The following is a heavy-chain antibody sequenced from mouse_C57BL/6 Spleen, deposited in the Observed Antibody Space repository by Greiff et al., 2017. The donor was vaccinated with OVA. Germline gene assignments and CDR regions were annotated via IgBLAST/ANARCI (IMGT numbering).Heavy chain of an antibody. Sequence: QVQLQQSGPELVKPGASVKISCKASGYAFSSSWMNWVKQRPGKGLEWIGRIYPGDGDTNYNGKFKGKATLTADKSSSTAYMQLSSLTSEDSAVYFCARGFYYYGSSPYAMDYWGQGTSVTASS. D-gene: IGHD1-1*01. CDR1: GYAFSSSW. CDR2: IYPGDGDT. CDR3: ARGFYYYGSSPYAMDY. J-gene: IGHJ4*01. V-gene: IGHV1-82*01.